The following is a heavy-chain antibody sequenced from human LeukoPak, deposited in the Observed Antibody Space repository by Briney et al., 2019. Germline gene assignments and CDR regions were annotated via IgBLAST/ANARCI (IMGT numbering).Heavy chain of an antibody. D-gene: IGHD6-25*01. J-gene: IGHJ3*02. CDR2: IKQDGSEK. CDR3: ADTPRPLAAFAFDI. Sequence: GGSLRLSCAASGFTFSSYWMSWVRQAPGKGLEWVANIKQDGSEKYYVDSVKGRFTISRDNAKNSLYLQMNSLRAEDTAVYYCADTPRPLAAFAFDIWGQGTMVTVSS. V-gene: IGHV3-7*03. CDR1: GFTFSSYW.